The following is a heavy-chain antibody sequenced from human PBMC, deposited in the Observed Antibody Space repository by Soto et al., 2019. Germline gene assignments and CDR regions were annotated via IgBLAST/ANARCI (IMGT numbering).Heavy chain of an antibody. J-gene: IGHJ4*02. CDR2: IYPGDSGT. V-gene: IGHV5-51*01. D-gene: IGHD2-15*01. CDR3: ARHRRPGSPFMVVSTLGFDY. CDR1: GYSFTKYW. Sequence: PGESLKTSCKGSGYSFTKYWIGWVRPMPGKGLEWMGIIYPGDSGTRYSPSFQGQVTNSADNTISNTYKQWGSLKASGTGMYYCARHRRPGSPFMVVSTLGFDYWAQGTLVTVSS.